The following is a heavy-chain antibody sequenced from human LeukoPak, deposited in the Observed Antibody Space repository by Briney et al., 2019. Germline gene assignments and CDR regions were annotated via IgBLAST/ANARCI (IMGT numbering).Heavy chain of an antibody. D-gene: IGHD2-2*02. CDR2: INPNSGGT. V-gene: IGHV1-2*02. J-gene: IGHJ4*02. CDR1: GYTFTGYY. CDR3: ARSVTYIVVVPAAISSYYFDY. Sequence: ASVKVSCKASGYTFTGYYMHWVRQAPGQGLEWMGWINPNSGGTNYAQKFQGRVTMTRDTSISTAYMELSRLRSDDTAVYYRARSVTYIVVVPAAISSYYFDYWGQGTLVIVSS.